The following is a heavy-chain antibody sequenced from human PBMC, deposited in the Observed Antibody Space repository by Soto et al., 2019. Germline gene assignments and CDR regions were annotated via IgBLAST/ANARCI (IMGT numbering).Heavy chain of an antibody. Sequence: GGSLRLSCAASGFTFSSYSMNWVRQALGKGLEWVSYMSGSSSTIHYADSVKDRFTISRDNAKNSLYLQMNSLRDEDTAVYYCARSEFYFGSSGYHFDYWGQGTLVTVSS. CDR1: GFTFSSYS. CDR2: MSGSSSTI. CDR3: ARSEFYFGSSGYHFDY. J-gene: IGHJ4*02. D-gene: IGHD3-22*01. V-gene: IGHV3-48*02.